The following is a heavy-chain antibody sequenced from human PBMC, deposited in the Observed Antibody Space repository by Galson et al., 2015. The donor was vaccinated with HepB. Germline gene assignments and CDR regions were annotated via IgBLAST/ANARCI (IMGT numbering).Heavy chain of an antibody. V-gene: IGHV1-69*13. Sequence: SVKVSCKASGGTFSSYAISWVRQAPGQGLEWMGGIIPIFGTANYAQKFQGRVTITADESTSTAYMELSSLRSEDTAVYYCAREGVTIFGVVTSAMDVWGKGTTVTVSS. J-gene: IGHJ6*03. CDR1: GGTFSSYA. D-gene: IGHD3-3*01. CDR2: IIPIFGTA. CDR3: AREGVTIFGVVTSAMDV.